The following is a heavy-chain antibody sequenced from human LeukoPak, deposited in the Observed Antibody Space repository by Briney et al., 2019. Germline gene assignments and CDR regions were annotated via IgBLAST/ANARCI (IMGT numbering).Heavy chain of an antibody. Sequence: GGSLRLSCAASGFTFSSYSMKWVRQAPGKGLEWVSSISSSSSYIYYADSVKGRFTISRDNAKNSLYLQMNSLRVEDTALYYCARPAIFGVVIGSHDAFDIWGQGTMVTVSS. CDR3: ARPAIFGVVIGSHDAFDI. D-gene: IGHD3-3*01. CDR1: GFTFSSYS. J-gene: IGHJ3*02. CDR2: ISSSSSYI. V-gene: IGHV3-21*01.